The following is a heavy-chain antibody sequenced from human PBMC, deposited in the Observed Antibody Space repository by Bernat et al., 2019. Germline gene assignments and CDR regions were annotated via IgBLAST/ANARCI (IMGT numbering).Heavy chain of an antibody. CDR2: IHYDGTKI. D-gene: IGHD4-17*01. V-gene: IGHV3-30*02. Sequence: QMQVVQSGGGVVQPGGSLRLSCAASGFDFSDYGMHWVRQVPGKGLEWVAFIHYDGTKIYYGNSVRGRFTISRDNSKNTLYLQMNSLRAEDTALYYCAKDPNGDYVGAFDSWGQGTMVSVSS. J-gene: IGHJ3*02. CDR1: GFDFSDYG. CDR3: AKDPNGDYVGAFDS.